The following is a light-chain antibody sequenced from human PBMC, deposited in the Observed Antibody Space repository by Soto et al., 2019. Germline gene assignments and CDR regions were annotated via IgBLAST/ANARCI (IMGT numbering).Light chain of an antibody. CDR1: SSDVGAYNY. CDR2: EVS. J-gene: IGLJ3*02. V-gene: IGLV2-14*01. Sequence: QSALTQPASVSGSPGQSITISCTGTSSDVGAYNYVSWYQQHPGKAPKLMIYEVSNRPSGVSDRFSGSRSGNTASLTISGLQAEDESDYYCSSYTSSSTWGFGGGTKLTGL. CDR3: SSYTSSSTWG.